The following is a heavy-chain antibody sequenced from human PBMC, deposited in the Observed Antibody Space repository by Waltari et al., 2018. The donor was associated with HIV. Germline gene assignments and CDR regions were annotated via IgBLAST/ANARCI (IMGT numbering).Heavy chain of an antibody. Sequence: EVQLVQSGAEVKKPGESLKISCKGSGYSFSNFWLAWVRQMPGKGLEWLGSICPGDAQTRDSPTFQGQVSISADKSITTAYLQWSSLKASDTAMYYWARYSSTWYGDYWGQGTLVTVSS. V-gene: IGHV5-51*01. J-gene: IGHJ4*02. CDR2: ICPGDAQT. CDR1: GYSFSNFW. D-gene: IGHD2-2*01. CDR3: ARYSSTWYGDY.